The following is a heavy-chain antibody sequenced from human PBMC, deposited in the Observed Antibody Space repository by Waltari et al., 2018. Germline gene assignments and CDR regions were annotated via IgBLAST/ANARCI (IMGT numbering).Heavy chain of an antibody. J-gene: IGHJ4*02. CDR3: ARGLDNAKTGY. CDR1: GGSFSGYY. V-gene: IGHV4-34*01. Sequence: QVQLQQWGAGLLKSSETLSLTCAVYGGSFSGYYGSWIRQPPGKELEWIGEIHPSGSTVDKSALRSRVTIMLDTSKIHLSLKLTSVAAADTAVYYCARGLDNAKTGYWGQGTLVTVSS. CDR2: IHPSGST. D-gene: IGHD1-20*01.